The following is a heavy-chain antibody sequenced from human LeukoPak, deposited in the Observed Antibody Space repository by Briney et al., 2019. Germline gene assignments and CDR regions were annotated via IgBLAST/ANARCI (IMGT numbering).Heavy chain of an antibody. Sequence: GGSPRLSCAASGFTFSSYWMSWVRQAPGKGLEWVANIKQDESEIDYMDSLKGRFTIFRDNAKNSLYLQMNSLRAEDTAMYYCARDSPVATYTFDIWGQGTMVTVSS. J-gene: IGHJ3*02. V-gene: IGHV3-7*01. CDR2: IKQDESEI. CDR3: ARDSPVATYTFDI. CDR1: GFTFSSYW. D-gene: IGHD1-1*01.